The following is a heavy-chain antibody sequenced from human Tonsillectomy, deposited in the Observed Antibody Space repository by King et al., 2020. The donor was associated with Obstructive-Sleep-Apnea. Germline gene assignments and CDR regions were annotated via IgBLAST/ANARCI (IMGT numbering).Heavy chain of an antibody. V-gene: IGHV3-9*01. CDR3: AKSYYDILTGYPDY. J-gene: IGHJ4*02. Sequence: VQLVESGGGLVQPGRSLRLSCAASGFTFDDYAMHWVRQAPGKGLELVSGISWYSGSIGYADSVKGRITISRDNAKNSLYLQMNSLRAEDTALYYCAKSYYDILTGYPDYWGQGTLVTVSS. D-gene: IGHD3-9*01. CDR1: GFTFDDYA. CDR2: ISWYSGSI.